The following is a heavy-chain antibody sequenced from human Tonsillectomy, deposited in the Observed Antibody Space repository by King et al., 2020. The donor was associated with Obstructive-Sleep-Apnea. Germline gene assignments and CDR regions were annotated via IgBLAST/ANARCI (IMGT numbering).Heavy chain of an antibody. CDR3: ARCQGSDYYYGMDV. CDR2: IYYSGST. D-gene: IGHD6-6*01. CDR1: GGSISSGGYY. V-gene: IGHV4-31*03. Sequence: VQLQESGPGLVKPSETLSLTCTVSGGSISSGGYYWSWIRQHPGKGLEWIGYIYYSGSTYYNPPLKSRVTISVDTSKNHFSLKLSSVTAADTAVYYCARCQGSDYYYGMDVWGQGTTVTVSS. J-gene: IGHJ6*02.